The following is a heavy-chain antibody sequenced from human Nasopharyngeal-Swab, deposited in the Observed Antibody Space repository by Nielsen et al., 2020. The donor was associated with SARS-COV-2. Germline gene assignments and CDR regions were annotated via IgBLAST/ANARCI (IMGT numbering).Heavy chain of an antibody. V-gene: IGHV5-51*01. CDR1: GYSFTNYW. Sequence: GESLKISCKGSGYSFTNYWIGWVRQMPGKGLEWMGIIYPGDSDTRYSPSFQGQVTISADKSISTAYLQWSSLKASDTAMYYCARPLKQWLGGDAFDIWGQGTMVTVSS. D-gene: IGHD6-19*01. CDR2: IYPGDSDT. J-gene: IGHJ3*02. CDR3: ARPLKQWLGGDAFDI.